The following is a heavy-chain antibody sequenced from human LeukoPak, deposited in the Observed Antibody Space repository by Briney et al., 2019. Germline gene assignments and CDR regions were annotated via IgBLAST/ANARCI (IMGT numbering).Heavy chain of an antibody. D-gene: IGHD3-9*01. V-gene: IGHV4-34*01. CDR3: ARGTYDILTGYYRSRWFDP. CDR2: INHSGST. CDR1: GGSFSGYY. Sequence: SETLSLTCAAYGGSFSGYYWSWIRQPPGKGLEWIGEINHSGSTNYNPSLKSRVTISVDTSKNQFSLKLSSVTAADTAVYYCARGTYDILTGYYRSRWFDPWGQGTLVTVSS. J-gene: IGHJ5*02.